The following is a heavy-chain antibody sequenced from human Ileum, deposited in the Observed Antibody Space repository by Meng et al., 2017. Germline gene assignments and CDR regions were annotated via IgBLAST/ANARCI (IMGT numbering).Heavy chain of an antibody. V-gene: IGHV1-69*05. D-gene: IGHD4-23*01. CDR1: GGTFSNYA. Sequence: SVKVSCKASGGTFSNYAISWMRQAPGQGLVWMGGIIPIFGTANYAQNFRGRVTITTDESTSTAYMELSSLRSEDTAVYYCARDGGGNLFDYWGQGTLVTVSS. CDR3: ARDGGGNLFDY. J-gene: IGHJ4*02. CDR2: IIPIFGTA.